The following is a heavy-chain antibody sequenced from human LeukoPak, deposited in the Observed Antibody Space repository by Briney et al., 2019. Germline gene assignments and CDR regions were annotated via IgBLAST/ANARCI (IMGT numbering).Heavy chain of an antibody. D-gene: IGHD1-26*01. CDR1: GFTFSSYG. V-gene: IGHV3-30*02. CDR2: IRYDGSNK. CDR3: ARDREVGAPTNWFDP. Sequence: GRSLRPSCAASGFTFSSYGMHWVRQAPSKGLGWVAFIRYDGSNKYYADSVKGRFTISRDNSKNTLYLQMGSLRAEDMAVYYCARDREVGAPTNWFDPWGQGTLVTVSS. J-gene: IGHJ5*02.